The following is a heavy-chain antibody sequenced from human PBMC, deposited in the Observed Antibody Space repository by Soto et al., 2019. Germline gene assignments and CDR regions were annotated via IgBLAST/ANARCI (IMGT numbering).Heavy chain of an antibody. D-gene: IGHD1-1*01. Sequence: QVQLVESGGGVVQPGRSLSLSCAASGFTFSSYGMHWVRQAPGKGLEWVTLVSYDGSNEYYADSVKGRFTVSRDNSKNTLYLPMNSLRAEDTAIYYCAKDDNWHNPPHPECWGQGTLVSVSS. V-gene: IGHV3-30*18. J-gene: IGHJ4*02. CDR3: AKDDNWHNPPHPEC. CDR2: VSYDGSNE. CDR1: GFTFSSYG.